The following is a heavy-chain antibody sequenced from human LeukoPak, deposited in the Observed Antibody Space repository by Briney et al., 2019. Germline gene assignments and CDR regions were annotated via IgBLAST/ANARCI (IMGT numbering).Heavy chain of an antibody. Sequence: GASVKVSCKASGYTFTGYYMHWVRQAPGQGLEWMGWINPNSGGTNYAQKFQGRVTMTRDTSISTAYMELSRLRSDDTAVYYCARPSQVDDYGDYVRSGELDYWGQGTLVTVSS. CDR1: GYTFTGYY. J-gene: IGHJ4*02. CDR2: INPNSGGT. D-gene: IGHD4-17*01. V-gene: IGHV1-2*02. CDR3: ARPSQVDDYGDYVRSGELDY.